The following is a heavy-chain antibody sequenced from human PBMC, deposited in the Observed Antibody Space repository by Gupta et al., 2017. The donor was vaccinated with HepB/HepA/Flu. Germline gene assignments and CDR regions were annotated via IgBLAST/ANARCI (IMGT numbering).Heavy chain of an antibody. Sequence: LQLPESGPGLVKPSETLSLPCTVSGGSISSSSYYWGWIRQPPGKGLEWIGSIYYSGSTYYNPSLKSRVTISVDTSKNQFYLKLSSVTAADTAVEYGARRAVAGTGGAFDSWGQGTRGTVSS. CDR1: GGSISSSSYY. D-gene: IGHD6-19*01. CDR2: IYYSGST. J-gene: IGHJ3*02. V-gene: IGHV4-39*01. CDR3: ARRAVAGTGGAFDS.